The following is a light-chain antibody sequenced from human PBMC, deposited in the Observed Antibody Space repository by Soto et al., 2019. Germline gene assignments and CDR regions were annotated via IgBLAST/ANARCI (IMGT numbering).Light chain of an antibody. CDR1: SSDVVGYNF. J-gene: IGLJ1*01. CDR2: DVS. Sequence: QSVLTQPASVFGSPGQSITISCTGTSSDVVGYNFVSWYQQHPGKAPELMICDVSSRPSGVSNRLSGSKSGNTASLTISGLQPEDEADYYCSTYTTGRTLVFGAGTKVTAL. CDR3: STYTTGRTLV. V-gene: IGLV2-14*03.